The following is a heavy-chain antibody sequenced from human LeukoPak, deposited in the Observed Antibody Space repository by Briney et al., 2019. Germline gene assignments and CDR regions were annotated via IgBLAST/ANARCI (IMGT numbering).Heavy chain of an antibody. CDR1: GGSFSGYY. V-gene: IGHV4-34*01. D-gene: IGHD2-2*01. J-gene: IGHJ5*02. CDR3: ARRPGYCSSTSCYP. CDR2: INHSGST. Sequence: SETLSLTCAGYGGSFSGYYWSWIRQPPGKGLEWIGEINHSGSTNYNPSLKSRVTISVDTSKNQFSLKLSSVTAADTAVYYCARRPGYCSSTSCYPWGQGTLVTVSS.